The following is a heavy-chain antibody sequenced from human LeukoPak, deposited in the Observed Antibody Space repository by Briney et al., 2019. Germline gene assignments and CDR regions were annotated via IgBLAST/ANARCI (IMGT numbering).Heavy chain of an antibody. CDR3: ARKGRSSSFDY. CDR2: IHYSGTT. D-gene: IGHD6-13*01. Sequence: SETLSLTCAVSGYSISSGYQWAWIRQPPGKGLEWLGSIHYSGTTYYKASLKSRVTISVDTSQNQFSLKLTSVTAVDTAVYYCARKGRSSSFDYWGQGTLITVSS. J-gene: IGHJ4*02. V-gene: IGHV4-38-2*01. CDR1: GYSISSGYQ.